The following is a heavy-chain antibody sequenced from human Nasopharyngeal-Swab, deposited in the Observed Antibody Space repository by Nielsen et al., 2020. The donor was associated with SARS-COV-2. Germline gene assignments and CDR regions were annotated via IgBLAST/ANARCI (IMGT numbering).Heavy chain of an antibody. J-gene: IGHJ4*02. CDR2: ISGNTFTT. Sequence: LSLTCEASGFTFSTYAMSWVRQAPGKGLEWVSSISGNTFTTYYTNSVKGRFTISRDNSKNTLSLQMNSLRAEDTAVYYCAKEMGLVGGIANSLFDYWGQGTLVTVSS. CDR1: GFTFSTYA. CDR3: AKEMGLVGGIANSLFDY. V-gene: IGHV3-23*01. D-gene: IGHD3/OR15-3a*01.